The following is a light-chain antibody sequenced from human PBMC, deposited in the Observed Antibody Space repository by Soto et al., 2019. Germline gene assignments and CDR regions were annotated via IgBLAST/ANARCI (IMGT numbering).Light chain of an antibody. V-gene: IGKV1-39*01. CDR2: AAS. CDR1: QGISSY. J-gene: IGKJ2*01. Sequence: DIQMTQSPSSLSASVGDRVTITCRASQGISSYLNWYQQKPGKAPKLLIYAASSLQSGVPSRFSGSGSGTDFTLTISSLQPEDFETYYCQQSYSIPYTFGQGPKVDIK. CDR3: QQSYSIPYT.